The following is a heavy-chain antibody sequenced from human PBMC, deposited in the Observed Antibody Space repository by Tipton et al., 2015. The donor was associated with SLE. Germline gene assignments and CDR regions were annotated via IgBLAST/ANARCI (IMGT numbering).Heavy chain of an antibody. J-gene: IGHJ4*02. Sequence: TLSLTCVVYGESFSAFYWNWIRQSPGKGLEWIGESNHSGTTNYNPSLKSRVTMSVDTSKNQFSLRLTSVTAADTAVYYCARSRGSSNFDPPGYWGQGTLVTVSS. D-gene: IGHD3-16*01. CDR3: ARSRGSSNFDPPGY. CDR2: SNHSGTT. V-gene: IGHV4-34*01. CDR1: GESFSAFY.